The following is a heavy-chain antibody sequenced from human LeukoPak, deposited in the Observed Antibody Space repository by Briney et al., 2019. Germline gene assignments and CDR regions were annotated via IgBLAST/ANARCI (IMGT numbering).Heavy chain of an antibody. CDR3: ARDRLLMVYATPNYYFDY. CDR2: INQDGTET. CDR1: GFTFRTSW. V-gene: IGHV3-7*01. D-gene: IGHD2-8*01. J-gene: IGHJ4*02. Sequence: GGSLRLSCAASGFTFRTSWMSWVRQPPGRGLEWVTTINQDGTETYYVDSVKGRFTISRDNAKNSLYLQMNSLRAEDTAVYYCARDRLLMVYATPNYYFDYWGQGTLVTVSS.